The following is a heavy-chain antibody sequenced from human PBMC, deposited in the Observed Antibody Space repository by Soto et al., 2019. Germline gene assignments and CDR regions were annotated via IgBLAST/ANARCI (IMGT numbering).Heavy chain of an antibody. J-gene: IGHJ4*02. V-gene: IGHV3-30-3*01. CDR2: ISYDGSNK. CDR3: ARARLDRPAVDY. CDR1: GFTFSIYA. D-gene: IGHD3-16*01. Sequence: QVQLVESGGGVVQPGRSLRLSCAASGFTFSIYAMHWVRQAPGKGLEWVAVISYDGSNKYYADSVKGRFTISRDNSKNTRYVEMNSLKAADTAVYYCARARLDRPAVDYWGQGTVVTVSS.